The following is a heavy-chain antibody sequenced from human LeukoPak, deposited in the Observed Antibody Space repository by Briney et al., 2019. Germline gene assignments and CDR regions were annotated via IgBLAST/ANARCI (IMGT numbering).Heavy chain of an antibody. V-gene: IGHV3-48*03. CDR2: ISSSGSTI. D-gene: IGHD3-3*01. Sequence: PGGSLRLSCAASGFTFSSYEMNWVRQAPGKGLEWVSYISSSGSTIYYADSVKGRFTISRDNAKNSLYLQMNSLRAEDTAVYYCARGGDYDFWSGYYAFDYWGQGTLVTVSS. CDR1: GFTFSSYE. CDR3: ARGGDYDFWSGYYAFDY. J-gene: IGHJ4*02.